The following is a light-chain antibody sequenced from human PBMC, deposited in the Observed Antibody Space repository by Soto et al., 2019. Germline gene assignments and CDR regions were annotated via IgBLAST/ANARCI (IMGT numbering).Light chain of an antibody. Sequence: DIVMTQSPDSLAVYLGERATINCKSSQSVLYSSNNKNYLAWYPQKPGQPPKLIIYWASIRESGVPDRISGSGSGTDFTLTISSLQAEDVSVYYGQQYYSTPPYTFGQGTKLEIK. CDR1: QSVLYSSNNKNY. CDR3: QQYYSTPPYT. J-gene: IGKJ2*01. CDR2: WAS. V-gene: IGKV4-1*01.